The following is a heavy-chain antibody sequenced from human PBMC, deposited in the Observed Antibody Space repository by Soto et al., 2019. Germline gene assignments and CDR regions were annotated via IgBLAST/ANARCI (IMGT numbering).Heavy chain of an antibody. CDR2: ISAYNGNT. CDR3: ARRGDCSGGSCYYYYGMDV. V-gene: IGHV1-18*01. CDR1: GYTFTSYG. D-gene: IGHD2-15*01. Sequence: ASVKVSCKASGYTFTSYGISCVRQAPGQGLEWMGWISAYNGNTNYAQKLQGRVTMTTDTSTSTAYMELRSLRSDDTAVYYCARRGDCSGGSCYYYYGMDVWXQGTTVTVSS. J-gene: IGHJ6*02.